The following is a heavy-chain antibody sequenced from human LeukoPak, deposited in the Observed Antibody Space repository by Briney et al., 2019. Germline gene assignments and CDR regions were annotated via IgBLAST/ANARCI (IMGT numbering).Heavy chain of an antibody. CDR3: AKGNSGYNSGYYYHFFDY. CDR2: IGGGGGT. CDR1: GFTFNTYA. V-gene: IGHV3-23*01. D-gene: IGHD5-12*01. J-gene: IGHJ4*02. Sequence: GGSLRLSCAASGFTFNTYAMSWVRQAPGKGLEWVSSIGGGGGTYYADSLKGRFTISRDNSKNKLYLQMNSLRAEDTAVYYCAKGNSGYNSGYYYHFFDYWGQGTLVTVSS.